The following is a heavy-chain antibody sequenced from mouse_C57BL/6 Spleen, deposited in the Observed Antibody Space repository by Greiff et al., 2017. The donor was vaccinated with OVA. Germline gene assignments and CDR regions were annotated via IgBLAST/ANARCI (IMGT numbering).Heavy chain of an antibody. V-gene: IGHV7-3*01. Sequence: EVQRVESGGGLVQPGGSLSLSCAASGFTFTDYYMSWVRQPPGKALEWLGFIRNKANGYTTEYSASVKGRFTISRDNSQRILYLQMNALRAEDSATYYCARYSNYYFDYWGQGTTLTVSS. D-gene: IGHD2-1*01. CDR3: ARYSNYYFDY. J-gene: IGHJ2*01. CDR2: IRNKANGYTT. CDR1: GFTFTDYY.